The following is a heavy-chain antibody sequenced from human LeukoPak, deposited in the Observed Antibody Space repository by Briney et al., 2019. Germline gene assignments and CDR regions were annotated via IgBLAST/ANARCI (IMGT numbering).Heavy chain of an antibody. V-gene: IGHV4-39*07. CDR3: ARARWLQYFGY. Sequence: SETLSLTCTVSGGSISTSNYYWGWVRQPPGKGLEWIGNIFYSGSTYYSPSLKSRVTISVDTSKNQFSLKLSSVTAADTAVYYCARARWLQYFGYWGQGTLVTVSS. CDR1: GGSISTSNYY. CDR2: IFYSGST. J-gene: IGHJ4*02. D-gene: IGHD5-24*01.